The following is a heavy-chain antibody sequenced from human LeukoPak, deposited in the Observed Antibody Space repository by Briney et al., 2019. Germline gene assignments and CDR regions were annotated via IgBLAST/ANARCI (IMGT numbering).Heavy chain of an antibody. CDR1: GSNFGSYD. CDR2: INTDGSNT. CDR3: ARRINGAFDI. V-gene: IGHV3-23*05. Sequence: GGSLRLSCAASGSNFGSYDMNWVRQAPGKGLEYLSTINTDGSNTWYADSVKGRFTTSRDNSKNTVFLHMNNLGHEDTATYYCARRINGAFDIWGQGTMVSVSS. J-gene: IGHJ3*02.